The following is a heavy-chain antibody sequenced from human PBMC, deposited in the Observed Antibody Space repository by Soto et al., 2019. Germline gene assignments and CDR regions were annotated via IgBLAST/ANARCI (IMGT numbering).Heavy chain of an antibody. CDR3: ARGSYASNVFIMDV. CDR2: INPTGGDT. Sequence: GASVKVSCKTSGYTFTTYFMHWVRQAPGQGFEWLGRINPTGGDTVYAQNFQGRASVTKDTSTSTVYIEVGSLTSKDTAVYYCARGSYASNVFIMDVWGQGTAVTVSS. V-gene: IGHV1-46*01. D-gene: IGHD2-2*01. CDR1: GYTFTTYF. J-gene: IGHJ6*02.